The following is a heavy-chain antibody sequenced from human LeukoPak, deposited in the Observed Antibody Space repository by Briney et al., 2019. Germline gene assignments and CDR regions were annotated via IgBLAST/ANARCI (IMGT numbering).Heavy chain of an antibody. CDR3: AGGMTTVTRFDY. D-gene: IGHD4-17*01. V-gene: IGHV1-46*01. CDR2: INPSDGST. Sequence: ASVKVSCKASGYTFTSYYMHWVRQAPGQGLEWMGTINPSDGSTSYAQKFQGRVTMTRDTSTSTVYMELSSLRSEDTAVYYCAGGMTTVTRFDYWGQGTLVTVSS. J-gene: IGHJ4*02. CDR1: GYTFTSYY.